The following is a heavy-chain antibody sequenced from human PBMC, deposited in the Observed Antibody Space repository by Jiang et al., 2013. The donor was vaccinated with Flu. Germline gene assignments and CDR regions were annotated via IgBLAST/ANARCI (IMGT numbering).Heavy chain of an antibody. J-gene: IGHJ4*02. V-gene: IGHV1-24*01. D-gene: IGHD1-26*01. CDR2: FDPEDGET. CDR3: ATAPAPGLVGATTLFDY. Sequence: TELSMHWVRTGSWKRGLEWMGGFDPEDGETIYAQKFQGRVTMTEDTSTDTAYMELSSLRSEDTAVYYCATAPAPGLVGATTLFDYWGQGTLVTVSS. CDR1: TELS.